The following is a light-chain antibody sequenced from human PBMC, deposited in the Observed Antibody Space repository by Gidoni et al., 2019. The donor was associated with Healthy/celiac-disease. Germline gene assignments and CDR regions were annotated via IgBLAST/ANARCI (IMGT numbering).Light chain of an antibody. CDR1: QSISSY. V-gene: IGKV1-39*01. CDR3: QQNDSTPPT. CDR2: AAS. Sequence: DIQMAQSPSSLSASVGDRVTITCRASQSISSYLNWYQQKPGKAPKLLIYAASSLQSGVPSRFSGSGSGTDFTLTISSLQPEDIATYYCQQNDSTPPTFGQGTKVEIK. J-gene: IGKJ1*01.